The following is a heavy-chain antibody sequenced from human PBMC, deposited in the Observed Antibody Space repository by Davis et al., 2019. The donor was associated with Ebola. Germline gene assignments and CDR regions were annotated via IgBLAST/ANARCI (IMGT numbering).Heavy chain of an antibody. CDR1: GFTVSSNY. D-gene: IGHD3-10*01. V-gene: IGHV3-53*01. Sequence: GESLKISCAASGFTVSSNYMSWVRQAPGKGLEWVSVIYSGGSTYYADSVKGRFTISRDNSKNTLYLQMNSLRAEDTAVYYCARDMLGSVSYYKEGMDVWGQGTTVTVSS. CDR2: IYSGGST. J-gene: IGHJ6*02. CDR3: ARDMLGSVSYYKEGMDV.